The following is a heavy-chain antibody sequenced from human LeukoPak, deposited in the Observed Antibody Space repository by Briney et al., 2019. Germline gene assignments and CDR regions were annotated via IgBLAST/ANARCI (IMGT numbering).Heavy chain of an antibody. CDR2: ISGSGGST. CDR3: AKDWRPIVGATKVWVFDY. V-gene: IGHV3-23*01. J-gene: IGHJ4*02. D-gene: IGHD1-26*01. Sequence: PGGSLRLSCAASGFTFSSYAMSWVRQAPGKGLEWVSAISGSGGSTYYTDSVKGRFTISRDNSKNTLYLQMNSLGAEDTAVYYCAKDWRPIVGATKVWVFDYWGQGTLVTVSS. CDR1: GFTFSSYA.